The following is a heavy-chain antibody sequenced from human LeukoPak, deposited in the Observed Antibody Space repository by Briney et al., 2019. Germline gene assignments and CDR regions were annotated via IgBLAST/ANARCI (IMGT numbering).Heavy chain of an antibody. J-gene: IGHJ4*02. CDR3: ARGRAWEPQDY. V-gene: IGHV1-2*02. Sequence: GASVKVSCKASGYTFTGCYMHWVRQAPGQELEGMGWINPNSGGTNYAQKFQGRVTMTRDTSISTAYMELSRLRSDATAVYYCARGRAWEPQDYWGQGTLVTVSS. CDR2: INPNSGGT. CDR1: GYTFTGCY. D-gene: IGHD1-26*01.